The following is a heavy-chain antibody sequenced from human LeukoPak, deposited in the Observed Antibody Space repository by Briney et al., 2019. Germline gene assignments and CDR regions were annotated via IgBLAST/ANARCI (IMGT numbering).Heavy chain of an antibody. Sequence: GGSLRLSCAASGFTFSSYAMSWVRQAPGKGREWVSGISGSGGNTYYADSVKGRFTISRDSSKNTLYLQMDSLRAEDTAVYYCAKDITGTTRFDYWGQGTLVTVSS. CDR2: ISGSGGNT. V-gene: IGHV3-23*01. CDR1: GFTFSSYA. D-gene: IGHD1-7*01. CDR3: AKDITGTTRFDY. J-gene: IGHJ4*02.